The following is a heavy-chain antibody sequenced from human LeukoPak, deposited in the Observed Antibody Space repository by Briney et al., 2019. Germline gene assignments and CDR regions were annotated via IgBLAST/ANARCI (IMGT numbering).Heavy chain of an antibody. CDR3: ARGIRWRSGLRYYYYYYMDV. V-gene: IGHV3-21*04. Sequence: GGSLRLSCAASGFTFSSYSMNWVRQAPGKGLEWVSSISSSSSYIYYADSVKGRFTISRDNSKNTLYLQMNSLRAEDTAVYYCARGIRWRSGLRYYYYYYMDVWGKGTTVTISS. CDR1: GFTFSSYS. D-gene: IGHD2-21*01. CDR2: ISSSSSYI. J-gene: IGHJ6*03.